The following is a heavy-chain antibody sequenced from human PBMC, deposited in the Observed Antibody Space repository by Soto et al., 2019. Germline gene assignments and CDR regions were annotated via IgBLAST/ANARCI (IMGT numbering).Heavy chain of an antibody. CDR3: ARVTGDLDAFAI. D-gene: IGHD2-21*02. V-gene: IGHV1-18*01. J-gene: IGHJ3*02. CDR2: ISAYNGNT. Sequence: QVQLVQSGAEVKKPGASVKVSCKASGYTFTSYGISWVRQAPGQGLEWMGWISAYNGNTNYAQKLQGRVTMTTDTTTSTAYTELRSLRSDDKGVYYWARVTGDLDAFAIWGQGTMVTVSS. CDR1: GYTFTSYG.